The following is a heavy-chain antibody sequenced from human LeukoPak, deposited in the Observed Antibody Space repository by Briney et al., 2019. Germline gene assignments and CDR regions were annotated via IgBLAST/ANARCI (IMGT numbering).Heavy chain of an antibody. CDR3: ASGPRLRNYGGIYYYYYYMDV. Sequence: SVKVSCKASGGTFSSYAISWVRQAPGQGLEWMGGIIPIFGTANYAQKFQGRVTITTDESTSTAYMELSSLRSEDTAVYYCASGPRLRNYGGIYYYYYYMDVWGKGTTVTVSS. D-gene: IGHD4-11*01. CDR2: IIPIFGTA. V-gene: IGHV1-69*05. J-gene: IGHJ6*03. CDR1: GGTFSSYA.